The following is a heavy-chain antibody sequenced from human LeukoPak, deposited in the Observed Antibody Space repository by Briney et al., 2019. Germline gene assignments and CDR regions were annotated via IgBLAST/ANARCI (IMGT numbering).Heavy chain of an antibody. V-gene: IGHV4-61*02. J-gene: IGHJ3*02. CDR2: IYTSGST. D-gene: IGHD2-2*01. CDR3: ARSYAGAFDI. Sequence: SQTLSLTCTVSGGSISSGSYYWSWIRQPAGKGLEWIGRIYTSGSTNYNPSLKSRVTISVDTSKNQFSLKLSSVTAADTAVYYCARSYAGAFDIWGQGTMVTVSS. CDR1: GGSISSGSYY.